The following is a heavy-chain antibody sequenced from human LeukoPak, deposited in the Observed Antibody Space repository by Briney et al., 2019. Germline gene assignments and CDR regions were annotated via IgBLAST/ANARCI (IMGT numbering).Heavy chain of an antibody. CDR2: INPNSGGT. Sequence: ASVKVSCKASGYTFTGYYMHWVRQAPGQGLEWMGRINPNSGGTNYAQKFQGTVTMNRDTSISTAYMELSRLRSDDTAVYYCAIPYSSSWSPFDYWGQGTLVTVSS. D-gene: IGHD6-13*01. V-gene: IGHV1-2*06. CDR3: AIPYSSSWSPFDY. J-gene: IGHJ4*02. CDR1: GYTFTGYY.